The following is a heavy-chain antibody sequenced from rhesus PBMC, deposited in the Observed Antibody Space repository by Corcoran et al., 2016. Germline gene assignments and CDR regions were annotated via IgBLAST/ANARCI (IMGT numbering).Heavy chain of an antibody. CDR1: GYTFTSYG. V-gene: IGHV7-114*01. CDR3: ARHREYNIWTGYLDY. D-gene: IGHD3-3*01. CDR2: ISTNTGTP. J-gene: IGHJ4*01. Sequence: QVQLVQSGAEVKQPGASVKVFSKASGYTFTSYGMNWVRQAPGQRLEGMGGISTNTGTPTYAQGFKERFTFAMDTSISTAYLQISSLKAEDTAVYYCARHREYNIWTGYLDYWGQGVLVTVSS.